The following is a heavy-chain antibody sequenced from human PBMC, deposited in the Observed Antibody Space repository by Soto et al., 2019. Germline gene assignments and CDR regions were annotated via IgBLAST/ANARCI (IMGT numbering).Heavy chain of an antibody. CDR1: GYSFTDYK. CDR2: INPSGGGS. D-gene: IGHD5-12*01. CDR3: AREGVAPYYYYGMDV. V-gene: IGHV1-46*01. J-gene: IGHJ6*02. Sequence: ASVKVSCKTSGYSFTDYKLHRVRQAPGQGLEWMGIINPSGGGSTYAQKFLGRVTMTRDTSTSTVFMELSSLSSADTAVYYSAREGVAPYYYYGMDVWGQGTPVTVSS.